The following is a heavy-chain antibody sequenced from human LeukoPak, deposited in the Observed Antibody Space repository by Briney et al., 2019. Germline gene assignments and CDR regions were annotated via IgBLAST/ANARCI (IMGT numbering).Heavy chain of an antibody. CDR2: ISSSSSTI. D-gene: IGHD2-21*02. CDR1: GFTFSSYS. CDR3: AREYCGGDCYHDAFDI. Sequence: PGGSLRLSCAASGFTFSSYSMNWVRQAPGKGLEWVSYISSSSSTIYYADSVKGRFTISRDNAKNSLYLQMNSLRAEDTAVYYCAREYCGGDCYHDAFDIWGQGTMVTVSS. J-gene: IGHJ3*02. V-gene: IGHV3-48*04.